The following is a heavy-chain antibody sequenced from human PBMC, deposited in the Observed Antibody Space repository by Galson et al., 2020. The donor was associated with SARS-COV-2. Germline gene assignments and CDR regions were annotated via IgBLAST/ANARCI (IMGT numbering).Heavy chain of an antibody. CDR3: AAPGGIQLWRRSQRIDY. V-gene: IGHV4-39*01. CDR1: GGSISSSTYY. CDR2: IYYSGST. Sequence: SETLSLTCTVSGGSISSSTYYWGWIRQPPGKGLEWIGSIYYSGSTYYNPSLKSRVTISVDTSKNQFSLKLSSVTAADTAVYYCAAPGGIQLWRRSQRIDYWGQGTLVTVSS. D-gene: IGHD5-18*01. J-gene: IGHJ4*02.